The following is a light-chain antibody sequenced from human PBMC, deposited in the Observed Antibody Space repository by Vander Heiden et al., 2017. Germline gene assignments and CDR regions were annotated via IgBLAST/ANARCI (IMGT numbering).Light chain of an antibody. J-gene: IGKJ4*01. CDR3: QQYYSTPLT. V-gene: IGKV4-1*01. CDR2: WAS. CDR1: QSVLYSSNNKNY. Sequence: DIAMTQSPDSLAVSLGERATINCKSSQSVLYSSNNKNYLAWYQQKPGQPPKLLIYWASTRESGVPDRFSGGGSGTDFTLTISSLQAEDVAVYYCQQYYSTPLTFGGGTKVEIK.